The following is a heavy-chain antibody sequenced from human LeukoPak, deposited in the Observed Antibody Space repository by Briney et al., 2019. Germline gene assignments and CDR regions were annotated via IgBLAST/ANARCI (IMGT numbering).Heavy chain of an antibody. D-gene: IGHD5/OR15-5a*01. J-gene: IGHJ4*02. CDR2: IYYTGST. CDR3: ARNVRGGSTYLDY. Sequence: SETLSLTCTVSGVSITTYYWSWIRQPPGKGLEWIGYIYYTGSTNYNPSLKSRVTISADTSKNEFSLRLTSVTAADTAVYYCARNVRGGSTYLDYWGLGTLVTVSS. CDR1: GVSITTYY. V-gene: IGHV4-59*01.